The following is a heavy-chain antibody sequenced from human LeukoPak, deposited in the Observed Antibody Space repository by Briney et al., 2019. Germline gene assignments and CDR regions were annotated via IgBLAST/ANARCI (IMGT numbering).Heavy chain of an antibody. J-gene: IGHJ3*02. CDR3: ARTIYDSSGFDAFDI. D-gene: IGHD3-22*01. Sequence: SETLSLTCTVSGGSISSSSYYWGWIRQPPGKGLEWIGSIYYSGNIYYNPSLKSRVTMSVDTSKNQFSLKLSSVTAVDTAVYYCARTIYDSSGFDAFDIWGQGTMVTVSS. CDR2: IYYSGNI. CDR1: GGSISSSSYY. V-gene: IGHV4-39*07.